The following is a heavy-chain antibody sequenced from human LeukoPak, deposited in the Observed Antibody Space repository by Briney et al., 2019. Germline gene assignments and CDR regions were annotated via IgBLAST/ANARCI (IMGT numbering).Heavy chain of an antibody. CDR1: GGSFSGYY. CDR3: ARVRDYYGSGSGWFDP. V-gene: IGHV4-34*01. Sequence: SETLSLTCAVYGGSFSGYYWSWIRQPPGKGLEWIGEINHSGSTNYNPSLKSRVTISVDTSKNQFSLKLSSVTAADTAAYYCARVRDYYGSGSGWFDPWGQGTLVTVSS. D-gene: IGHD3-10*01. J-gene: IGHJ5*02. CDR2: INHSGST.